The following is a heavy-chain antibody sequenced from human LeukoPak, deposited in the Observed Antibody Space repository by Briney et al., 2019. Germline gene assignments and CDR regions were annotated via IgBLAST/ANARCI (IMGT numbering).Heavy chain of an antibody. CDR1: GGSFSGYY. V-gene: IGHV4-34*01. CDR2: INHSGST. Sequence: SETLSLTCAVYGGSFSGYYWSWIRQPPGKGLEWIGEINHSGSTNYNPSLKSRVTISVDTSKNQFSLKLSSVTAADTAVYYCARHSSWYGNFDYWGQGTLVTVSS. CDR3: ARHSSWYGNFDY. D-gene: IGHD6-13*01. J-gene: IGHJ4*02.